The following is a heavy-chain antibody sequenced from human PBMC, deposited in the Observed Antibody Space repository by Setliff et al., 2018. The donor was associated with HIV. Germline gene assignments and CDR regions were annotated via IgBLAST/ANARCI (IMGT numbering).Heavy chain of an antibody. J-gene: IGHJ4*02. CDR3: ARSIVPVASGYYYFEY. Sequence: SETLSLTCTVSGGSINSTSYYWGWIRQPPGNGLEWIGSIYHTGGTYCKPSLKSRVTISVDTSKNQFSLRLSSVAAGDTAVYYCARSIVPVASGYYYFEYWGQGTLVTVSS. CDR1: GGSINSTSYY. CDR2: IYHTGGT. D-gene: IGHD3-3*01. V-gene: IGHV4-39*01.